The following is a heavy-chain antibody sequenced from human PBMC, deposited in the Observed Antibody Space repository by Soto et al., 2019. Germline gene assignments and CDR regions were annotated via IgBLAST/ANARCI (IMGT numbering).Heavy chain of an antibody. CDR3: ARDRPYGVYPRGVWFDP. Sequence: SETLSLTCTVSGGSISGDNYWSWIRQPPGKGLEWIGCIYYSGSTYFNPSLKSRVTISVATSKSQFSLKLSSVTAADTAVYYCARDRPYGVYPRGVWFDPWGQGTLVTVSS. CDR2: IYYSGST. V-gene: IGHV4-30-4*01. CDR1: GGSISGDNY. J-gene: IGHJ5*02. D-gene: IGHD4-17*01.